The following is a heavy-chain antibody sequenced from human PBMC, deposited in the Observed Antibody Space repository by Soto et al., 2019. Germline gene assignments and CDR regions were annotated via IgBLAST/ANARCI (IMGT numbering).Heavy chain of an antibody. D-gene: IGHD4-17*01. CDR3: AREPMTTVVGAY. V-gene: IGHV3-30-3*01. CDR1: GFTFSSYA. CDR2: ISYDGSNK. Sequence: QVQLVESGGGVVQPGRSLRLSCAASGFTFSSYAMHWVRQAPGKGLEWVAVISYDGSNKYYADSVKGRFTISRDNSKNTLYLQMNSLRAEDTAVYYCAREPMTTVVGAYWGQGTMVNVSS. J-gene: IGHJ4*02.